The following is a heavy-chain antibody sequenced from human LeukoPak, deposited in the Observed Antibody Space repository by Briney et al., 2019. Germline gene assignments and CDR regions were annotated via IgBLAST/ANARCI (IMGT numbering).Heavy chain of an antibody. CDR1: GFTFNNYW. CDR3: ARVNGDYARGY. CDR2: IQQHGSET. V-gene: IGHV3-7*01. Sequence: GGSLRLSCEGSGFTFNNYWMSWVRQAPGKGLEWVANIQQHGSETYYGDSVKGRFTISRDSAKNSLYLQMNSLRAEDTAVYYCARVNGDYARGYWGQGTLVTVSS. J-gene: IGHJ4*02. D-gene: IGHD4-17*01.